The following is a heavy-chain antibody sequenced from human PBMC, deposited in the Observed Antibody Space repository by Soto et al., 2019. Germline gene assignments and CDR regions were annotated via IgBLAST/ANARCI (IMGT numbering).Heavy chain of an antibody. CDR1: GYTFTSYY. D-gene: IGHD2-15*01. V-gene: IGHV1-46*01. CDR3: ARAWYDRGFVNAFDI. J-gene: IGHJ3*02. Sequence: ASVKVSCKASGYTFTSYYMHWVRQAPGQGLEWMGIINPSGGSTSYAQKFQGRVTMTRDTSTSTVYMELSSLRSEDTAVYYCARAWYDRGFVNAFDIWGQGTMVTVSS. CDR2: INPSGGST.